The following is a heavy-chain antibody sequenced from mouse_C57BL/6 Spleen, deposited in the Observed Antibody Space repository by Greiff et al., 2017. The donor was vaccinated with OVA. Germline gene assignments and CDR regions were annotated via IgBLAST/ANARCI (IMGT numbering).Heavy chain of an antibody. V-gene: IGHV1-64*01. CDR1: GYTFTSYW. CDR2: IHPNSGST. J-gene: IGHJ1*03. CDR3: ARPHYYGSSYDWYFDV. Sequence: VQLQQPGAELVKPGASVKLSCKASGYTFTSYWMHWVKQRPGQGLEWIGMIHPNSGSTNYNEKFKSKATLTVDKSSSTAYMQLSSLTSEDSAVYYCARPHYYGSSYDWYFDVWGTGTTVTVSS. D-gene: IGHD1-1*01.